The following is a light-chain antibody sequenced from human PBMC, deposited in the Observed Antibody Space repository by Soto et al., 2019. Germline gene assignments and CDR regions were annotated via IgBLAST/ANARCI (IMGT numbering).Light chain of an antibody. J-gene: IGLJ2*01. CDR1: SGHSSYA. Sequence: QAVVTQSPTSYASLGASVKPTCTLSSGHSSYATAWHQQQPEKGPRYLMKLNSEGSHSKGDGIPDRFSGSSSGAERYLTVSGLQSEDEDDYYCQTWGPGIVVFIVGTEVTLL. CDR3: QTWGPGIVV. V-gene: IGLV4-69*01. CDR2: LNSEGSH.